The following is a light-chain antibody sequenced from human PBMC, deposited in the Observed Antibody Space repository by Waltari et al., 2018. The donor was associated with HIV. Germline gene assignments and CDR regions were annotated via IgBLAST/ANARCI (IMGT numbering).Light chain of an antibody. CDR1: FSNLGANT. Sequence: QSVMSHPPSASGTPGQTVTISCSGRFSNLGANTVNRDQQIPGTAPRLPIYGHNRRTSGVPDRFSGSRSCTSASLTIGGLQSEDEADYYCSAWDDSLRATVFGTGTRVTVL. V-gene: IGLV1-44*01. CDR3: SAWDDSLRATV. CDR2: GHN. J-gene: IGLJ1*01.